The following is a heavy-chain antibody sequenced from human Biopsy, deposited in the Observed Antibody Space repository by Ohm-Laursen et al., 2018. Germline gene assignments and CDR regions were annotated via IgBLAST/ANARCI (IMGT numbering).Heavy chain of an antibody. V-gene: IGHV4-61*03. J-gene: IGHJ1*01. Sequence: GTLSLTCPVSGGSISNNNYYWSWIRQPPGKGLEWIGHISYTGYTSYNASLKSRVTISVDTSRNHFSLRLSSLTAADTAVYYCARGSNEYGGLYFPHWGQGTLVTVSS. CDR2: ISYTGYT. D-gene: IGHD4-23*01. CDR3: ARGSNEYGGLYFPH. CDR1: GGSISNNNYY.